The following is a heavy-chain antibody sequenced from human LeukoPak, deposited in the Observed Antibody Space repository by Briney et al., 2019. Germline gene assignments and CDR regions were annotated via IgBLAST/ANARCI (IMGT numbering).Heavy chain of an antibody. V-gene: IGHV3-11*04. CDR1: GFTFSDYY. J-gene: IGHJ3*02. D-gene: IGHD2-8*01. CDR3: AKNGPHDAFDI. Sequence: GGSLRLSCAASGFTFSDYYMSWIRQAPGKGLGWVSYMRRSGSTRYYAECVEGRFTISRDTAKNSIYLQMNSRITEETAIYFCAKNGPHDAFDIWVQGTMVTVCS. CDR2: MRRSGSTR.